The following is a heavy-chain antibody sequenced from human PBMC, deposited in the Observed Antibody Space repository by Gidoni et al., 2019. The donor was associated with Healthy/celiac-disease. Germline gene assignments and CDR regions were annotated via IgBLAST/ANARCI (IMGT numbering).Heavy chain of an antibody. V-gene: IGHV4-39*01. J-gene: IGHJ3*02. CDR3: ARLPLVGAKWNAFDI. CDR1: GGSISSSSYY. CDR2: TYYSGST. Sequence: QLQLQESGPGLVKPSETLSLTCTVSGGSISSSSYYWGWIRQPPGKGLEWIGSTYYSGSTYYNPSLKSRVTISVDTSKNQFSLKLSSVTAADTAVYYCARLPLVGAKWNAFDIWGQGTMVTVSS. D-gene: IGHD1-26*01.